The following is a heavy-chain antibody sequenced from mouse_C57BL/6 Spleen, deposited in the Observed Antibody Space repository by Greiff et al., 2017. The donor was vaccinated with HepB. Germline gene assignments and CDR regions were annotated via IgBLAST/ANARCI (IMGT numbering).Heavy chain of an antibody. V-gene: IGHV1-64*01. CDR1: GYTFTSYW. CDR2: IHPNSGST. CDR3: ARWGGNYGRSAY. J-gene: IGHJ3*01. D-gene: IGHD2-1*01. Sequence: VQLQQPGAELVKPGASVKLSCKASGYTFTSYWMHWVKQRPGQGLEWIGMIHPNSGSTNYNEKFKSKATLTVDKSSSTAYMQLSSLTSEDSAVYYCARWGGNYGRSAYWGQGTLVTVSA.